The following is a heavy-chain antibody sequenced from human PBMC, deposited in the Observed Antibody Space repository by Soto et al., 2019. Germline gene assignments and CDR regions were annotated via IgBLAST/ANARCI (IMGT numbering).Heavy chain of an antibody. D-gene: IGHD2-8*01. V-gene: IGHV1-58*01. CDR3: AADATAWQQMVPSDY. CDR2: IAVGSGYT. Sequence: ASVKVSCKASGFTFTSSAFQWVRQARGQRLEWIGWIAVGSGYTNYAQRFQDRVTLTRDMSAATTYMELSRMTSEDTAIYYCAADATAWQQMVPSDYWGQGTLVTVSS. J-gene: IGHJ4*02. CDR1: GFTFTSSA.